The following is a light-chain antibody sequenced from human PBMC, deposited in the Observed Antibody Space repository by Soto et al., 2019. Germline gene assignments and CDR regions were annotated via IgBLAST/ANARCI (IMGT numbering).Light chain of an antibody. CDR1: QTIINL. J-gene: IGKJ1*01. Sequence: DIQMTQSPSTLSASVGDRVTITCRASQTIINLLSWYHQKPGKAPKLLIYDVSSLESGVPSRFSGRGSGTAFTLPISRLQPDDSATYYCQQYNTFWTFGQGTKVDI. V-gene: IGKV1-5*01. CDR3: QQYNTFWT. CDR2: DVS.